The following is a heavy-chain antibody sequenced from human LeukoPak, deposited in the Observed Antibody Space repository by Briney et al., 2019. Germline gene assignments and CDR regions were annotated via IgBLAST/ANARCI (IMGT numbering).Heavy chain of an antibody. CDR2: ISSSSNTM. D-gene: IGHD1-26*01. CDR1: GFTFSSYN. Sequence: GGSLRLSCAASGFTFSSYNMNWVRQAPGKGLEWVSYISSSSNTMYYADSVKGRFTISRDNAKNSLYLQMTSLRAEDTAVYYCATESGTFSGTCFDYWGQGTLVTVSS. CDR3: ATESGTFSGTCFDY. V-gene: IGHV3-48*01. J-gene: IGHJ4*02.